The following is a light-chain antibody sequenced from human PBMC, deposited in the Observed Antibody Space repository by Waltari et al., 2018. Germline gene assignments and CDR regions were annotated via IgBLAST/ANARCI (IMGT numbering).Light chain of an antibody. CDR1: QSVSSTY. CDR2: GGS. Sequence: EIILTQSPGTLSLSPGERATLSCRASQSVSSTYVGWYQQKSGPAPRLVIYGGSSRDTGIPDRFSGSASGTDFTLTISRLEPEDVAVYFCQVYGDLRDTFGQGTKLEIK. V-gene: IGKV3-20*01. CDR3: QVYGDLRDT. J-gene: IGKJ2*01.